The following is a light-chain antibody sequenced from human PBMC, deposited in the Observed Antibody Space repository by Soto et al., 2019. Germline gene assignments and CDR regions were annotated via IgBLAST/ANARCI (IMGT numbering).Light chain of an antibody. V-gene: IGKV3-20*01. CDR3: QQYGSSLPVT. CDR2: AAS. Sequence: EIVLTQSPGTLSLSPGERATLSCRASQSLTNNYLAWYQQKPGQAPRLLIYAASSRATGIPDRFSGSGSETDFTLTISRLEPEDFAVYYCQQYGSSLPVTFGGGTNWRSN. J-gene: IGKJ4*01. CDR1: QSLTNNY.